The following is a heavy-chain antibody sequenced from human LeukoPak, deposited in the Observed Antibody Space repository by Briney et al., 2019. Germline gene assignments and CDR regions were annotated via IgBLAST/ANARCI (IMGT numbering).Heavy chain of an antibody. V-gene: IGHV3-21*01. CDR3: ARDLLGTTVRGPIDC. D-gene: IGHD3-10*01. Sequence: GGSLRLSCVASEYTFSNYAMNWVRQAPGKGLEWVSPISTSSSYIYYADSVKGRFTISRDNAKHSLYLQMNSLRAEDTAVYYCARDLLGTTVRGPIDCWGQGTLVTVSS. CDR2: ISTSSSYI. J-gene: IGHJ4*02. CDR1: EYTFSNYA.